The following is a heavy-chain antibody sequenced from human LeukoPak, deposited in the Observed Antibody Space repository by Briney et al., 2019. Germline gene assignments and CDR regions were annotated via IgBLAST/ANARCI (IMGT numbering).Heavy chain of an antibody. Sequence: TSETLSLTCTVSGGSISTYSWTWVRQSSGKGLEWIGSVVTTTTNYSPALRSRVAISVHTSKNQFSLRLESVTTADTAVYYCARDTTVASGMQFWGQGALVTVSS. V-gene: IGHV4-4*07. CDR3: ARDTTVASGMQF. CDR2: VVTTTT. CDR1: GGSISTYS. J-gene: IGHJ4*02. D-gene: IGHD6-19*01.